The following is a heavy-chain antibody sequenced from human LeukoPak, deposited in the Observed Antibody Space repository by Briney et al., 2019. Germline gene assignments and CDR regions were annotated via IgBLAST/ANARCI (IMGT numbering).Heavy chain of an antibody. CDR1: GGSISSYY. J-gene: IGHJ3*02. CDR2: IYYSGST. Sequence: TASETLSLTCTVSGGSISSYYWSWIRQPPGKGLEWIGYIYYSGSTNYNPSLKSRVTISVDTSKNQFSLKLSSVTAADAAVYYCARAPYSSSFGAFDIWGQGTMDTVSS. CDR3: ARAPYSSSFGAFDI. V-gene: IGHV4-59*08. D-gene: IGHD6-13*01.